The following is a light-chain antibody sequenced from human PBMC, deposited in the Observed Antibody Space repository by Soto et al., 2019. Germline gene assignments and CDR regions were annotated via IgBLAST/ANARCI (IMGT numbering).Light chain of an antibody. Sequence: EIMMTQSPVTLSVSPGERATLSCRASQSVSNNLAWYQQKPGQAPRLLIYYASTRATGIPARFSGSGSGTEFTLTISSLQSEDFALEYCQQYNDWPPITFGQGTRLEIK. J-gene: IGKJ5*01. V-gene: IGKV3-15*01. CDR2: YAS. CDR3: QQYNDWPPIT. CDR1: QSVSNN.